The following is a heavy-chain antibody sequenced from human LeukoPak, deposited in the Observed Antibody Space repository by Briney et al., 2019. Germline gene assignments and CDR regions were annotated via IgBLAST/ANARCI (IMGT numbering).Heavy chain of an antibody. CDR2: IYYSGST. CDR3: ASQRERSYYARGFDY. Sequence: SETLSLTCTVSGGSISSYYWSWIRQPPGKGLKWIGSIYYSGSTYYNPSLKNRVTISVDTPKNQFSLKLSSVTAADTAVYHCASQRERSYYARGFDYWGRGTLVTVSS. D-gene: IGHD1-26*01. J-gene: IGHJ4*02. V-gene: IGHV4-59*05. CDR1: GGSISSYY.